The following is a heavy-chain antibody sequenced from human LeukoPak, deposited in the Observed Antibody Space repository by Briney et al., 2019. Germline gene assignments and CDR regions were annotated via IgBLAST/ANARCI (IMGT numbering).Heavy chain of an antibody. Sequence: GGSLRLSCAASGFTFSTYVMSWVRQAPGKGLEWVSAISGSGGSTYYADSVKGRFTISRDNSKNTLYLRMNSLGADDTAVYYCAKGNWRYFDYWGQGTLVTVSS. D-gene: IGHD1-1*01. V-gene: IGHV3-23*01. CDR2: ISGSGGST. CDR1: GFTFSTYV. CDR3: AKGNWRYFDY. J-gene: IGHJ4*02.